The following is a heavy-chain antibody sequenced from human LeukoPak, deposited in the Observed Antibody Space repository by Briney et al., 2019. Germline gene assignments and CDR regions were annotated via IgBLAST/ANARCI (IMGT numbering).Heavy chain of an antibody. D-gene: IGHD3-9*01. CDR2: ISGSGGST. J-gene: IGHJ6*02. CDR3: VKGMEDYDILTGVLDV. Sequence: GGSLRLSCAASGFTFSSYAMSWVRQAPGKGLEWVSAISGSGGSTYYADSVKGRFTISRDNSKNTLYLQMSSLRAEDTAVYYCVKGMEDYDILTGVLDVWGQGTTVTVSS. V-gene: IGHV3-23*01. CDR1: GFTFSSYA.